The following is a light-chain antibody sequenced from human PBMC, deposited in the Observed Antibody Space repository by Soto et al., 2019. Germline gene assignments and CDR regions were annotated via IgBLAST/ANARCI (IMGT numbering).Light chain of an antibody. V-gene: IGLV3-21*02. CDR1: NIETKT. J-gene: IGLJ2*01. CDR2: DDR. CDR3: QVCDIVRSRRI. Sequence: SYELTQPPSVSVAPGQTASLAGGGDNIETKTVHWYQQRPGQAPVLVVYDDRDRPSGIPERFSGSNSGHTATLTISRVEAGDEADYYCQVCDIVRSRRIFGGGTKLTVL.